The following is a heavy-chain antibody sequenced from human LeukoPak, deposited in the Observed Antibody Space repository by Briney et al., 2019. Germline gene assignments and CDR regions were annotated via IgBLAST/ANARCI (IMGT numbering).Heavy chain of an antibody. J-gene: IGHJ4*02. V-gene: IGHV3-74*03. CDR2: INERGTDS. Sequence: GGSLRLSCTASGFTFSGHWIHWVRQAPGMGLVWVSRINERGTDSMYAESVKGRFTISRDNAKNTVYLQMNSLRAEDTAVYYCVRDETLWALDWWGQGTLVSVSS. CDR1: GFTFSGHW. D-gene: IGHD7-27*01. CDR3: VRDETLWALDW.